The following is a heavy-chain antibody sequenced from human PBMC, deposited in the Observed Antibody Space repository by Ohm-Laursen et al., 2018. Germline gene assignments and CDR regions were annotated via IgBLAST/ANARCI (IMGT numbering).Heavy chain of an antibody. Sequence: ASVKVSCKVSGYTFTSYDITWVRQASGQGPEWIGWLNPVSGNSNFGQKFRGRVTVTSDTSISTAYMELSSLRSEDTAVYYCARDKSSSRYSPYNWFDPWGQGTLVTVSS. CDR3: ARDKSSSRYSPYNWFDP. V-gene: IGHV1-8*01. J-gene: IGHJ5*02. D-gene: IGHD6-13*01. CDR1: GYTFTSYD. CDR2: LNPVSGNS.